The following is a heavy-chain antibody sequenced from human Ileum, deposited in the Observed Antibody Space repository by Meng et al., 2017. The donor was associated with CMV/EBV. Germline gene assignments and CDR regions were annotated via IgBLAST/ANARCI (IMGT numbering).Heavy chain of an antibody. D-gene: IGHD3-10*01. Sequence: QITLKESGPTLVKPPQTLTLTCTFSGFSLTTTGVGVGWIRQPPGKALEWLAIIYWDGDRRYNPSLRSRLTIMKDTSGNQVVLKMADMDPVDTATYYCAQTSTGNIPFSYLFDYWGQGALVTVSS. CDR3: AQTSTGNIPFSYLFDY. V-gene: IGHV2-5*02. J-gene: IGHJ4*02. CDR1: GFSLTTTGVG. CDR2: IYWDGDR.